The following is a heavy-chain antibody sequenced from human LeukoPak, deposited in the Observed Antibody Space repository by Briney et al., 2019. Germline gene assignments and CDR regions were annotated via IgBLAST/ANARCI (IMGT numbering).Heavy chain of an antibody. D-gene: IGHD2/OR15-2a*01. CDR1: GGTFSSYA. V-gene: IGHV1-69*05. CDR2: IIPIFGTA. J-gene: IGHJ4*02. Sequence: SVKVSCKASGGTFSSYAISWVRQAPGQGLEWMGGIIPIFGTANYAQKFQGRVTITTDESTSTAYMELSSLRSEDTAVYYCATDREIDPRGVDYWGQGTLVTVSS. CDR3: ATDREIDPRGVDY.